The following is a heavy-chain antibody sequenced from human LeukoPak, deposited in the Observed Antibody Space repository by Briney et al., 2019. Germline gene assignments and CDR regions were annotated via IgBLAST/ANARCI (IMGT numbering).Heavy chain of an antibody. D-gene: IGHD5-18*01. CDR3: ARGPRGYSYVNFDY. J-gene: IGHJ4*02. CDR2: INHSGST. CDR1: GGSFSGYY. Sequence: SETLSLTCAVYGGSFSGYYCSWIRQPPGKGLEWIGEINHSGSTNYNPSLRSRVTISVDTSKNQFSLKLSSVTAADTAVYYCARGPRGYSYVNFDYWGQGTLVTVSS. V-gene: IGHV4-34*01.